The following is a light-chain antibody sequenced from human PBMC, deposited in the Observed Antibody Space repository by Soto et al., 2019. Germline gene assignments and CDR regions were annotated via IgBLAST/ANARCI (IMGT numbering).Light chain of an antibody. CDR1: QSVLYSSNNKNY. J-gene: IGKJ1*01. CDR3: QQYYSTPPT. Sequence: DIVRTQSPDSLAVSLGERATINCKSSQSVLYSSNNKNYLAWYQQKPGQPPNLLIYWASARESGVPDRFSGSGSGTDFTLTISSLQAEDVAVYYCQQYYSTPPTFGQGTKVEIK. V-gene: IGKV4-1*01. CDR2: WAS.